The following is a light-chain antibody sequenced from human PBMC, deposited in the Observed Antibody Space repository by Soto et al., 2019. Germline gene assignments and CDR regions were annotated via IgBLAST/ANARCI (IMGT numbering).Light chain of an antibody. CDR3: QQYGSSPFT. CDR2: GAS. J-gene: IGKJ3*01. Sequence: EIVLTQSPDTLSLSPGERATLSCRASHSVSSSYLAWYQQKPGQAPRLLIYGASSRATGIPDRFSGSGSGTDFTLTISRLEPEDSAVYYCQQYGSSPFTFGPGTKVDNK. CDR1: HSVSSSY. V-gene: IGKV3-20*01.